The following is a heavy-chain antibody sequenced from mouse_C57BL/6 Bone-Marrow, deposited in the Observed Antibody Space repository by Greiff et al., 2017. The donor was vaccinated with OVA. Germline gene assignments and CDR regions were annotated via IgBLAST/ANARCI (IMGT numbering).Heavy chain of an antibody. Sequence: QVQLKQSGAELARPGASVKMSCKASGYTFTSYTMHWVKQRPGQGLEWIGYINPSSGYPKYNQKFKDKATLTADKSSSTAYMQLSSLTSEDSAVYYCAREDGNWFAYWGQGTLVTVSA. D-gene: IGHD2-1*01. CDR1: GYTFTSYT. CDR2: INPSSGYP. J-gene: IGHJ3*01. CDR3: AREDGNWFAY. V-gene: IGHV1-4*01.